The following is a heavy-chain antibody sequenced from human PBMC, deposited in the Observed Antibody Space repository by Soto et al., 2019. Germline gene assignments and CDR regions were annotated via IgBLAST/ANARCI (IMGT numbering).Heavy chain of an antibody. CDR2: IRQDGAER. V-gene: IGHV3-7*03. Sequence: WIRQTPGKGLEWVANIRQDGAERSYVDSVKGRFTISRDNGKNTVYLHMNSLRDEDSAVYFCAREHHVSNWLVYWGQGVLVTVS. J-gene: IGHJ4*02. D-gene: IGHD6-6*01. CDR3: AREHHVSNWLVY.